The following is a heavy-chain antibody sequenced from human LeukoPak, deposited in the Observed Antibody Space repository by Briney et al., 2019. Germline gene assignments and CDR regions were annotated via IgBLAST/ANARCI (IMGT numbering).Heavy chain of an antibody. V-gene: IGHV3-7*02. CDR3: AAISYSGTWPVGY. CDR1: GFIFRNYW. D-gene: IGHD6-25*01. Sequence: GGSLRLSCVASGFIFRNYWMSWVRQGPGKGLEWVANINHDGGDKNYVDSVKGRFTISRDNAKSSLYLQMNSLRVEDTAVYYCAAISYSGTWPVGYWGQGILVTVTA. J-gene: IGHJ4*02. CDR2: INHDGGDK.